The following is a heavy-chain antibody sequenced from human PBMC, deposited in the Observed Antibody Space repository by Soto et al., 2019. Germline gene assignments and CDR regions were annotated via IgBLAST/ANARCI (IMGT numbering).Heavy chain of an antibody. CDR1: GFIFSDYY. CDR3: AIDANVRYGEAAY. Sequence: QVQLVESGGGLVKPGGSLRLSCAGSGFIFSDYYMSWLRQAPGKGLEWVSYISKTGSSVYYAGSRKGRFTISRHNAQYSVSLAMSSLTPEDTAVYYCAIDANVRYGEAAYWGQGTLVTVSS. V-gene: IGHV3-11*01. D-gene: IGHD1-1*01. J-gene: IGHJ4*02. CDR2: ISKTGSSV.